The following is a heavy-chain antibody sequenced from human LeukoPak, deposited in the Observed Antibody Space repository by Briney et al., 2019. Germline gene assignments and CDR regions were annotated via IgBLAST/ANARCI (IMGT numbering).Heavy chain of an antibody. Sequence: SETLSLTCTVSGGSISSGDYYWSWIRQPPGKGLEWIGYIYYSGSTYYNPSLKSRVTISVDTSKNQFSLKLSSVTAADTAVYYCASQALGFWSGYFICWGQGTLVTVSS. V-gene: IGHV4-30-4*01. CDR2: IYYSGST. D-gene: IGHD3-3*01. CDR1: GGSISSGDYY. J-gene: IGHJ4*02. CDR3: ASQALGFWSGYFIC.